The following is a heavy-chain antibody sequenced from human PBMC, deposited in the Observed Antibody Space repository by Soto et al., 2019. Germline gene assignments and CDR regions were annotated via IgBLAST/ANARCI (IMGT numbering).Heavy chain of an antibody. D-gene: IGHD2-2*01. CDR3: ARASKGYCISTSCYYYYGMYV. CDR1: GGSISSYY. Sequence: SETLSLTCTVSGGSISSYYWSWIRQPPGKGLEWIGYIYYSGSTNYNPSLKSRVTISVDTSKNQFSLKLSSVTAADTAVYYCARASKGYCISTSCYYYYGMYVRGQRANVPVSS. V-gene: IGHV4-59*01. J-gene: IGHJ6*02. CDR2: IYYSGST.